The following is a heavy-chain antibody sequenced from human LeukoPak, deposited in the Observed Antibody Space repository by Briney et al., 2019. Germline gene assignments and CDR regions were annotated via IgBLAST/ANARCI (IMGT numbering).Heavy chain of an antibody. CDR3: ARDHYYDSSGYTFRY. V-gene: IGHV4-59*01. D-gene: IGHD3-22*01. CDR1: GGSISNYY. Sequence: PXETLSLTCTVSGGSISNYYWSWIRQPPGKGLEWIGYIYYSGSTSYNPSLKSRVTISVDTSKNQFSLELSSVTAADTAVYYCARDHYYDSSGYTFRYWGQGTLVTVSS. CDR2: IYYSGST. J-gene: IGHJ1*01.